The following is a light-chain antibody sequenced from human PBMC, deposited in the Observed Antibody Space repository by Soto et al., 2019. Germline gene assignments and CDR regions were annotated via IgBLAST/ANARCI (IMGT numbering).Light chain of an antibody. CDR1: QSLLHSNGYNY. CDR2: LGS. Sequence: DIVMTQSPLSLPVTPGEPASISCRSSQSLLHSNGYNYLDWYLQKPGQSPQLLIYLGSNRASGVPDRLSGSGSGRDFKLKISRVEAEDVGVYYCMQALQTPVTFGKGTKVDIK. CDR3: MQALQTPVT. V-gene: IGKV2-28*01. J-gene: IGKJ1*01.